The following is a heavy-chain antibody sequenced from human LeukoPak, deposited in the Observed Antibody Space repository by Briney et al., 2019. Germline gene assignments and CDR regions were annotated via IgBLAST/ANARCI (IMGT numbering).Heavy chain of an antibody. Sequence: SETLSLTCTVSGGSISSGGYYWSWIRQHPGKGLEWIGYIYYSGSTYYNPSLKSRVSISVDKSKNQFSLKLSSVTAADTAVYYCARDSSRSPYYLDSWGQGTLVTVSS. CDR2: IYYSGST. CDR1: GGSISSGGYY. J-gene: IGHJ4*02. CDR3: ARDSSRSPYYLDS. V-gene: IGHV4-31*03. D-gene: IGHD6-13*01.